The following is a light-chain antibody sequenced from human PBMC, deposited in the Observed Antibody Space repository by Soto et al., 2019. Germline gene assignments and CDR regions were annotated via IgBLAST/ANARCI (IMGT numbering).Light chain of an antibody. CDR1: QSVSSSY. Sequence: EIVLTQYPGTLSLSPGERATLSCRASQSVSSSYLAWYQQKPGQAPRLLIYGASSRATGIPDRFRGSGSGTDFTLTISRLEPEDFAVYYCQQYGSSPVTFGQGTKLEIK. J-gene: IGKJ2*01. V-gene: IGKV3-20*01. CDR3: QQYGSSPVT. CDR2: GAS.